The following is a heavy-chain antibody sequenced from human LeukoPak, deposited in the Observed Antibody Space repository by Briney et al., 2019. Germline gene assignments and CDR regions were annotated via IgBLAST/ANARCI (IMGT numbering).Heavy chain of an antibody. CDR1: GGYISSYY. Sequence: SETLSLTCTVSGGYISSYYWSWIRQPAGKGLECIGHIYTSGSTNYNPSLKSRVTMSVDTSKNQFSLKLSSVTAADTAVYYCARVDSSGYYSDAFDIWGQGTMVTVSS. D-gene: IGHD3-22*01. CDR3: ARVDSSGYYSDAFDI. CDR2: IYTSGST. V-gene: IGHV4-4*07. J-gene: IGHJ3*02.